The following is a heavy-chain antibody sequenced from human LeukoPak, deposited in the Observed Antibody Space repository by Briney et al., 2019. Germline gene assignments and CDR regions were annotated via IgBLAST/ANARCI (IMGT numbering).Heavy chain of an antibody. D-gene: IGHD3-10*01. CDR3: AREPPMVRGVIKYPEFDY. V-gene: IGHV1-18*01. Sequence: GASVKVSCKASGYTFTSYGISWVRQAPGQGREWMGWISAYNGNTNYAQKLQGRVTMTTDTSTSTAYMELRSLRSDDTAVYYCAREPPMVRGVIKYPEFDYWGQGTLVTVSS. J-gene: IGHJ4*02. CDR2: ISAYNGNT. CDR1: GYTFTSYG.